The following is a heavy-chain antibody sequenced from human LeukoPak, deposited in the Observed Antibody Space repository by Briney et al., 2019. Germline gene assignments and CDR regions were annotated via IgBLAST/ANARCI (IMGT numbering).Heavy chain of an antibody. CDR2: ISNNGGYT. J-gene: IGHJ4*02. D-gene: IGHD3-22*01. V-gene: IGHV3-23*01. CDR3: AKSGRVFDTSGYYWFPN. CDR1: GFTFSSSA. Sequence: PGGSLRLSCAASGFTFSSSAMSWVRQAPGKGLEWVSAISNNGGYTYYADSVQGRFTISRDNSKSTLCLQMNSLRAEDTALYYCAKSGRVFDTSGYYWFPNWGQGILVTVSS.